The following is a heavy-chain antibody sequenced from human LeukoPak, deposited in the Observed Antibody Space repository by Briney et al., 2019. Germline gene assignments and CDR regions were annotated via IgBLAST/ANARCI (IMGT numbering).Heavy chain of an antibody. CDR3: ARDKGRSWYGGIGYYYYMDV. CDR1: GFTFSSYS. CDR2: ISSSSSYI. D-gene: IGHD6-13*01. J-gene: IGHJ6*03. Sequence: PGGSLRLSCAASGFTFSSYSMNWVRQAPGKGLEWVSSISSSSSYIYYADSVKGRFTISRDNAKNSLYLQMNSLRAEDTAVYYCARDKGRSWYGGIGYYYYMDVWGKGTTVTVSS. V-gene: IGHV3-21*01.